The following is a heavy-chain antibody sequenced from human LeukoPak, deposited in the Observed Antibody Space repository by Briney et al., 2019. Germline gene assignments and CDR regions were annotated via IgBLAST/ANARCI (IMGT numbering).Heavy chain of an antibody. CDR1: GFTFSSYW. V-gene: IGHV3-7*01. CDR3: ASVDYYGSGSSPRPYFFDY. CDR2: IKQDGSEK. J-gene: IGHJ4*02. D-gene: IGHD3-10*01. Sequence: GGSLRLSCAASGFTFSSYWMSWVRQAPGKGLEWVANIKQDGSEKYYVDSVKGRFTISRDNAKNSLYLQMNSLRAEDTAVYYCASVDYYGSGSSPRPYFFDYWGQGTLVTVSS.